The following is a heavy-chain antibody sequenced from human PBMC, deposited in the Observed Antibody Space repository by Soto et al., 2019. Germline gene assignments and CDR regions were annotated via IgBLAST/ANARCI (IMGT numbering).Heavy chain of an antibody. CDR1: GFTFSSYA. Sequence: EVQLLESGGGLVQPGGSLRLSCAASGFTFSSYAMSWVRQAPGKGLEWVSAISGSGGSTYYADSVKGRFTISRDNSKNTLYLQMNSLRAEDTAVYYCAKASRNMITSGGVIVNDAFDIWGQGTMVTVSS. CDR3: AKASRNMITSGGVIVNDAFDI. CDR2: ISGSGGST. D-gene: IGHD3-16*02. J-gene: IGHJ3*02. V-gene: IGHV3-23*01.